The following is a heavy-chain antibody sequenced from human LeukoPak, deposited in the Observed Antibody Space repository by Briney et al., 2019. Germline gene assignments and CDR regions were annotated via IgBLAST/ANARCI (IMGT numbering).Heavy chain of an antibody. V-gene: IGHV3-30*01. CDR3: ARDSAGYSSSSFTRSFDY. J-gene: IGHJ4*02. Sequence: SVKGRFTISRDNSKNTLYLQMNSLRAEDTAVYYCARDSAGYSSSSFTRSFDYWGQGTLVTVSS. D-gene: IGHD6-6*01.